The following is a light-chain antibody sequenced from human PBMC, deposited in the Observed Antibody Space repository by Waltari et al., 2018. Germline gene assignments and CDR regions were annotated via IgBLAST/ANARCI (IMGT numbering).Light chain of an antibody. CDR2: GAS. Sequence: DIQMTQSPSSLSASFGDRVTITCRASQDISNSLAWYQQKLGRAPKLLLHGASRLESGVPSRFSGRGSGTDYTLTISSLQPEDFATYYCQQYYDGPRMFGQGTKVELK. V-gene: IGKV1-NL1*01. CDR3: QQYYDGPRM. J-gene: IGKJ1*01. CDR1: QDISNS.